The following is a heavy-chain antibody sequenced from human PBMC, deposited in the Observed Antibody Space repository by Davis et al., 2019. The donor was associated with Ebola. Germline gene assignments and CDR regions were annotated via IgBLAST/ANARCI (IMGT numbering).Heavy chain of an antibody. CDR2: INPNSGGT. J-gene: IGHJ6*02. V-gene: IGHV1-2*04. Sequence: AASVKVSCKASGYTFTGYYMHWVRQAPGQGLEWMGWINPNSGGTNYAQKFQGWVTMTRDTSTSTAYMELRSLRSDDTAVYYCARDLPYSSSYYGMDVWGQGTTVTVSS. D-gene: IGHD6-13*01. CDR3: ARDLPYSSSYYGMDV. CDR1: GYTFTGYY.